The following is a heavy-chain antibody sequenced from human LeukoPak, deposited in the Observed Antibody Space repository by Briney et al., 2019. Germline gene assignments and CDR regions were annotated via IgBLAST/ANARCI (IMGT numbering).Heavy chain of an antibody. CDR1: GFTFSSYG. CDR3: AREGGVTGMDV. V-gene: IGHV3-33*01. D-gene: IGHD2-8*02. CDR2: IWYDGSNK. Sequence: GGSLRLSCAASGFTFSSYGMHWVRQAPGKGLEWVAVIWYDGSNKYYADSVKGRFTISRDNSKNTLYLQMNSLRAEDTAVYYCAREGGVTGMDVWGQGTTVTVSS. J-gene: IGHJ6*02.